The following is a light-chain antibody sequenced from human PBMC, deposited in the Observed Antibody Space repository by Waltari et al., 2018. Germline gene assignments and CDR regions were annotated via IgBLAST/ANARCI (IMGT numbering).Light chain of an antibody. J-gene: IGLJ1*01. Sequence: QSALTQPASVSGSPGQSITISCTAVNSNVDILHLVSWYQHHPGRNPRLLIYEISQRPSGISNRFSGSKSGNTASLTNSSLQPEDEADYFCCSFAGYGIYVFGSGTQVSVL. V-gene: IGLV2-23*02. CDR3: CSFAGYGIYV. CDR2: EIS. CDR1: NSNVDILHL.